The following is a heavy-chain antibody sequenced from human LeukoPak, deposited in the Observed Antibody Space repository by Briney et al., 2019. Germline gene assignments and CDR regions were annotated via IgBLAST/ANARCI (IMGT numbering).Heavy chain of an antibody. D-gene: IGHD3-3*01. J-gene: IGHJ4*02. CDR3: AKVVLGFWSGYVYYFDY. Sequence: GGSLRLSCAASGFTFSSYAMSWVRQAPGKGLEWVSAISGSGGSTYYADSVKGRFTISRDNSKNTLYLQMNSLRAEDTAVYYCAKVVLGFWSGYVYYFDYWGQGTLVTVSS. CDR2: ISGSGGST. V-gene: IGHV3-23*01. CDR1: GFTFSSYA.